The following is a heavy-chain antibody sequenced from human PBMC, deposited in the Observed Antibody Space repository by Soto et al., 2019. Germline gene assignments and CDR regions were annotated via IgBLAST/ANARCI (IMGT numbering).Heavy chain of an antibody. J-gene: IGHJ4*02. CDR1: GFTFSSNG. CDR3: ARGSPRNTDFDY. V-gene: IGHV3-33*01. D-gene: IGHD1-1*01. Sequence: GGPLRLSCRAPGFTFSSNGMHWVRLAPGKGLEWVAVIWYDGSNKYYADSVKGRFTISRDNSKNTLYLQMNSLRAEDTAVYYCARGSPRNTDFDYWGQGTLVTVSS. CDR2: IWYDGSNK.